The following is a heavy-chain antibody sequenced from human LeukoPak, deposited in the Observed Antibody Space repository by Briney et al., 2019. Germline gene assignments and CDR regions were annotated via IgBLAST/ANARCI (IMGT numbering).Heavy chain of an antibody. Sequence: GGSLRLSCAASGFTFDNYGMSWVRQAPGKGLEWVSGINWNGGSTGYADSVKGRFTISRDNAKNSLYLQMNSLRAEDTALYYCARDNIAAPFDYWGQGTLVTVFS. J-gene: IGHJ4*02. CDR3: ARDNIAAPFDY. CDR2: INWNGGST. CDR1: GFTFDNYG. V-gene: IGHV3-20*04. D-gene: IGHD6-13*01.